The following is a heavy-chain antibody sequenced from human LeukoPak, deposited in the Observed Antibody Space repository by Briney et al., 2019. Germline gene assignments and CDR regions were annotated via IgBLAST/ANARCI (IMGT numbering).Heavy chain of an antibody. Sequence: GGSLRLSCAASGFTFSSYAVHWVRQAPGKGLEWVAVISYDGSNKYYADSVKGRFTISRDNSKNTLYLQMNSLRAEDTAVCYCARDRPLQGLDYWGQGTLVTVSS. CDR2: ISYDGSNK. CDR3: ARDRPLQGLDY. J-gene: IGHJ4*02. D-gene: IGHD5-24*01. CDR1: GFTFSSYA. V-gene: IGHV3-30-3*01.